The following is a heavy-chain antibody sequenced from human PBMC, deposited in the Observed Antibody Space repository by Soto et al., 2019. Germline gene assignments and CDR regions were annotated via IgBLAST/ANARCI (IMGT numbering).Heavy chain of an antibody. D-gene: IGHD2-15*01. CDR3: AKDMGYCSGGSCYGGVDY. Sequence: GGSLRLSCAASGFTFSSYAMSWVRQAPGKGLEWVSAISGSGGSTYYADSVKGRFTISRDNSKNTLYLQMNSLRAEDTAVYYCAKDMGYCSGGSCYGGVDYWGQGTLVTVSS. J-gene: IGHJ4*02. V-gene: IGHV3-23*01. CDR2: ISGSGGST. CDR1: GFTFSSYA.